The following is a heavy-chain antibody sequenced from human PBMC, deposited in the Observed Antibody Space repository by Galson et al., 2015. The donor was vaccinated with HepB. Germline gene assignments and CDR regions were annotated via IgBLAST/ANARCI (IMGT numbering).Heavy chain of an antibody. CDR2: IYYSGST. V-gene: IGHV4-59*01. D-gene: IGHD6-19*01. CDR1: GGSISSYY. J-gene: IGHJ4*02. CDR3: ASSIAVAGSSFDY. Sequence: ETLSLTCTVSGGSISSYYWSWIRQPPGKGLEWIGYIYYSGSTNYNPSLKSRVTISVDTSKNQFSLKLSSVTAADTAVYYCASSIAVAGSSFDYWGQGTLVTVSS.